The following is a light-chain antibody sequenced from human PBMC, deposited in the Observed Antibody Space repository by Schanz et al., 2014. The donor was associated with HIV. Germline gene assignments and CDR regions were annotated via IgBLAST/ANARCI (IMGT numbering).Light chain of an antibody. J-gene: IGKJ2*01. V-gene: IGKV3-20*01. CDR1: QSVSSTY. CDR2: GVS. CDR3: QQYGSSPPMYT. Sequence: EDVLTQSPGTLSLSPGERATLSCRVSQSVSSTYLSWYQQKPGQAPRLLIFGVSSRAMGIPDRFSGGGTGTDFTLTISRLEPEDSAVYYCQQYGSSPPMYTFGQGTKLEIK.